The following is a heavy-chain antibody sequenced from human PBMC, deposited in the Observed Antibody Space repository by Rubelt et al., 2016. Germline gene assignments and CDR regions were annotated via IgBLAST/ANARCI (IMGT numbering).Heavy chain of an antibody. Sequence: KRGESLKISCKGSGYSFTSYWIGWVRQMPGKGLEWMGIIYPGDSDTRYSPSFQGQVTISADKSISTAYLQWSSLKASDTAMYSCARRPRGGSSVMYYYYGMDVWGQGTTVTVS. CDR3: ARRPRGGSSVMYYYYGMDV. J-gene: IGHJ6*02. CDR2: IYPGDSDT. V-gene: IGHV5-51*01. D-gene: IGHD6-6*01. CDR1: GYSFTSYW.